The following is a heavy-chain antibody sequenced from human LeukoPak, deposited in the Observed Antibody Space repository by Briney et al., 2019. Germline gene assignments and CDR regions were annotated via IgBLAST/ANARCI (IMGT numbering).Heavy chain of an antibody. Sequence: GMSLRLSCAASGVTLSPYGMHWVRQAPGKGLEWVAVISYEGGTQHYADSVKGRFTLSRDNGKNSLYLQMNSLRAEDTAVYYCARGGMGANSQEYFYYGMDVWGQGTTVTVSS. CDR1: GVTLSPYG. J-gene: IGHJ6*02. CDR2: ISYEGGTQ. V-gene: IGHV3-30*03. D-gene: IGHD2-8*01. CDR3: ARGGMGANSQEYFYYGMDV.